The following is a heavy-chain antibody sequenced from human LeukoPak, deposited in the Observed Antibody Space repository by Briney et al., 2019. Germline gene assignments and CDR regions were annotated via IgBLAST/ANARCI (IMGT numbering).Heavy chain of an antibody. CDR2: INPNSSGT. V-gene: IGHV1-2*04. Sequence: WASVKVSCKASGYTFTGYYMHWVRQAPGQGLEWMGWINPNSSGTNYAQKFQGWVTMTRDTSISTAYMELSRLRSDDTAVYYCAREQSYYDSSGPQAYYYGMDVWGQGTTVTVSS. J-gene: IGHJ6*02. D-gene: IGHD3-22*01. CDR1: GYTFTGYY. CDR3: AREQSYYDSSGPQAYYYGMDV.